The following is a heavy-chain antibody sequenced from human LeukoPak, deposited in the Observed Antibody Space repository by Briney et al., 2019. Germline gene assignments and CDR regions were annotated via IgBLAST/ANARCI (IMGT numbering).Heavy chain of an antibody. CDR3: ARRPGPRYSSSQARIGPFDP. CDR2: INHSGST. D-gene: IGHD6-13*01. CDR1: GFTFSSYA. Sequence: PGGSLRLSCAASGFTFSSYAMSWVRQAPGKGLEWIGEINHSGSTNYNPSLKSRVTISVDTSKNQFSLKLSSVTAADTAVYYCARRPGPRYSSSQARIGPFDPWGQGTLVTVSS. V-gene: IGHV4-34*01. J-gene: IGHJ5*02.